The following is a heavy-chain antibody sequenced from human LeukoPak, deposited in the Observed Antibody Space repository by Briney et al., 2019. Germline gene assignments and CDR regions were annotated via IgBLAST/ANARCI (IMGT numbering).Heavy chain of an antibody. CDR1: GGSISSSSYY. CDR2: IYYSGST. CDR3: ARAGYSYGPDY. V-gene: IGHV4-39*01. D-gene: IGHD5-18*01. J-gene: IGHJ4*02. Sequence: SETLSLTCTVSGGSISSSSYYWGWIRQPPGKGLEWIGSIYYSGSTYYNPSLKSRVTISVDTSKNQFSLKLSSVTAADTAVYYCARAGYSYGPDYWGQGTLVTVSS.